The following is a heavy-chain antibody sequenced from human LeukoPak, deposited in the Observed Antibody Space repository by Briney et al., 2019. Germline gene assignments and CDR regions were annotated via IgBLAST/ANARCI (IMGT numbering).Heavy chain of an antibody. V-gene: IGHV1-69*05. D-gene: IGHD3-22*01. J-gene: IGHJ5*02. CDR3: ARARSPSSGYLLRDHNWFDP. Sequence: ASVKVSCKASGGTFSSYAISWVRQAPGQGLEWMGGIIPIFGTANYAQKFQGRVTITTDESTSTAYMELSSLRSEDTAVYYCARARSPSSGYLLRDHNWFDPWGQGTLVTVSS. CDR1: GGTFSSYA. CDR2: IIPIFGTA.